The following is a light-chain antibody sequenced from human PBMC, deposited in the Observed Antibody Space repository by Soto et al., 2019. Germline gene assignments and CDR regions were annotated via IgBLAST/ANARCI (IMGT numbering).Light chain of an antibody. CDR1: SSNIGAGYD. Sequence: QAVVTQPPSVSGAPGQRVTISCIGNSSNIGAGYDVHWYQQLPGTAPKVLIYGNNNRPSGVPDRFSGPKSDTSASLAITGLQAEDEADYYCQSYDSSLSAFVFGTGTKLTVL. V-gene: IGLV1-40*01. J-gene: IGLJ1*01. CDR2: GNN. CDR3: QSYDSSLSAFV.